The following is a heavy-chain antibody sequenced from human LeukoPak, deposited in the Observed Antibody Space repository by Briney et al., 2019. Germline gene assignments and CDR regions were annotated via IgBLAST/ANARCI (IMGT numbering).Heavy chain of an antibody. D-gene: IGHD2-15*01. CDR3: GGGGYYNYYYMDV. CDR1: GGSISSYY. V-gene: IGHV4-4*07. CDR2: IYTSGTT. Sequence: PSETLSLTCTVSGGSISSYYWSWIRQPAGKGLEWIGRIYTSGTTNYSPSLKSRVTISIDTSKNQFSLKLSSVTAADTAVYYCGGGGYYNYYYMDVWGKGTTVTISS. J-gene: IGHJ6*03.